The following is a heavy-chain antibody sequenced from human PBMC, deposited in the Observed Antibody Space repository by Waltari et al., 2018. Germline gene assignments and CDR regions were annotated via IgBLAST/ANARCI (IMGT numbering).Heavy chain of an antibody. CDR3: ARSAAIVVRGRYFQY. CDR1: GGSFSAYY. J-gene: IGHJ1*01. Sequence: QVQLQQWGAGLLKPSETLSLSCAVHGGSFSAYYWNWIRKAPGKGLEWIGEINDTGTTNYNPSLKSRVTISVDTSRNQVSLTLTSVTAADTGLYYCARSAAIVVRGRYFQYWGQGTLVTVSP. V-gene: IGHV4-34*02. D-gene: IGHD3-10*01. CDR2: INDTGTT.